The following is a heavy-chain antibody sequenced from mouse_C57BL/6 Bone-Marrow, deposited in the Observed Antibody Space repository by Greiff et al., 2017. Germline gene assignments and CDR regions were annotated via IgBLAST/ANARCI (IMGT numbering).Heavy chain of an antibody. Sequence: EVQLQQSGPVLVKPGASVKMSCKASGYTFTDYYMNWVKQSHGKSLEWIGVINPYNGGTSYNQKFKGKATLTVDKSSSTAYMELNSLTSEDSAVYYCARFEDPLLRSFAYWGQGTLVTVSA. CDR1: GYTFTDYY. CDR2: INPYNGGT. J-gene: IGHJ3*01. CDR3: ARFEDPLLRSFAY. V-gene: IGHV1-19*01. D-gene: IGHD1-1*01.